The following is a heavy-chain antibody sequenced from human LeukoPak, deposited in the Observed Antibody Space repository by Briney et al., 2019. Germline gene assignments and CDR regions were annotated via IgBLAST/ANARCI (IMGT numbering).Heavy chain of an antibody. CDR1: GFTFSSYG. CDR3: ARDRSDYYGSGSYYGLHNWFDP. D-gene: IGHD3-10*01. Sequence: GGSLRLSCAASGFTFSSYGMSWVRQAPGKGLEWVSAITGSGGTTYYADSVKGRFTISRDNAKNSLYLQMNSLRAEDTAVYYCARDRSDYYGSGSYYGLHNWFDPWGQGTLVTVSS. V-gene: IGHV3-23*01. J-gene: IGHJ5*02. CDR2: ITGSGGTT.